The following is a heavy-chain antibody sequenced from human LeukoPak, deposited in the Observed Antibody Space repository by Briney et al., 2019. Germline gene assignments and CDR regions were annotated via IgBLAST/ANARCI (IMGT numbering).Heavy chain of an antibody. CDR3: ARGSSGSGSYYNPPNWFDP. CDR2: IYHSGST. V-gene: IGHV4-30-2*01. J-gene: IGHJ5*02. D-gene: IGHD3-10*01. Sequence: SETLSLTCAVSGGSISSGGYSWSWIRQPPGKGLEWIGYIYHSGSTYYNPSLKSRVTISVDRSKNQFSLKLSSVTAADTAVYYCARGSSGSGSYYNPPNWFDPWGQGTLVTVSS. CDR1: GGSISSGGYS.